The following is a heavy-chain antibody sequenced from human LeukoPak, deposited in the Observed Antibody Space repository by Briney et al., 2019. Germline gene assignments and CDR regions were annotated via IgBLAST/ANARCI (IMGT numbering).Heavy chain of an antibody. Sequence: IYYSGSTNYNPSLKSRVTISVDTSKNQFSLKLTSVTAADTAVYYCARTISSGWYTFFDYWGQGTLVTVSS. V-gene: IGHV4-59*01. D-gene: IGHD6-19*01. J-gene: IGHJ4*02. CDR2: IYYSGST. CDR3: ARTISSGWYTFFDY.